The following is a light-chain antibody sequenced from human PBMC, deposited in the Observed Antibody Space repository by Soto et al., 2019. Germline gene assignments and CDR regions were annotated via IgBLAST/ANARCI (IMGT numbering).Light chain of an antibody. CDR1: QSVSSSQ. V-gene: IGKV3-20*01. CDR3: QQYASAPHT. Sequence: EVVLAQSPGTLSLSPGERATLSCRASQSVSSSQLAWFQQKPGQAPRLLIYAAYWRAAGIPDRFSGSGSGTDFTLTISRLEPADFAVYYCQQYASAPHTFGGGTKVEIK. CDR2: AAY. J-gene: IGKJ4*01.